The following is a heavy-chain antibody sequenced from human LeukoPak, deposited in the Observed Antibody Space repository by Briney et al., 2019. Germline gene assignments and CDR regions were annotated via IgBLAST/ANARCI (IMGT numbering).Heavy chain of an antibody. CDR2: IYSGGST. D-gene: IGHD3-22*01. CDR1: GFTVSSNY. J-gene: IGHJ6*02. CDR3: ARGLPIAMIIEGNYGMDV. Sequence: GGSLRLSCAASGFTVSSNYMSWVRQAPGKGLEWVSVIYSGGSTYYADSVKGRFTISRDTSKNTLYLQMNSLRAEDTAVYYCARGLPIAMIIEGNYGMDVWGQGTTVTVSS. V-gene: IGHV3-53*01.